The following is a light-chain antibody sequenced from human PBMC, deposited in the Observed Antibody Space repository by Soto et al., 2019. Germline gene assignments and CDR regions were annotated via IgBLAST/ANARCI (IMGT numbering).Light chain of an antibody. J-gene: IGKJ4*01. CDR3: QQTYAAPLT. V-gene: IGKV1-12*01. CDR2: AAS. Sequence: DIQMTQSPSSVSASVGDRVTISCQASQGISRSLAWYQQKPGKAPTLLISAASTLQSGVPSRFSGSGKGTHFTLSISDLRPEDFATYYCQQTYAAPLTFGGGTKVDIK. CDR1: QGISRS.